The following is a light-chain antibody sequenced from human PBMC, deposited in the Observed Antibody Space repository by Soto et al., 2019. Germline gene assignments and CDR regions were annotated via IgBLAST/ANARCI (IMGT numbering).Light chain of an antibody. V-gene: IGKV1-13*02. J-gene: IGKJ3*01. CDR1: QGISSA. CDR3: QQFNSYPRT. Sequence: SASVGDRVTITCRASQGISSALAWYQQKPGQAPKLLIYDASSLESGVPSRFSGSGSGTDFTLTISSLQPEDFATYYCQQFNSYPRTFGPGTKVDIK. CDR2: DAS.